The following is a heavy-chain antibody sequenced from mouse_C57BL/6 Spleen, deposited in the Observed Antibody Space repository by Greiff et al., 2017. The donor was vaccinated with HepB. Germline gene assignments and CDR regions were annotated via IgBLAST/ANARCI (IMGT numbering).Heavy chain of an antibody. D-gene: IGHD2-5*01. V-gene: IGHV1-62-2*01. CDR3: ARHDHYSNYRDWYFDV. CDR2: FYPGSGSI. J-gene: IGHJ1*03. CDR1: GYTFTEYT. Sequence: QVQLQQSGAELVKPGASVKLSCKASGYTFTEYTIHWVKQRPGQGLEWIGWFYPGSGSIKYNEKFKDKATLTADKSSSTVYMELSRLTSEDSAVYFCARHDHYSNYRDWYFDVWGTGTTVTVSS.